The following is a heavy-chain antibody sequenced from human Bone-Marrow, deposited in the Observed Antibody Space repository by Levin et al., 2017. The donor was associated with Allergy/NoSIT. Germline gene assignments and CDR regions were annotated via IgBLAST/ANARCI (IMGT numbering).Heavy chain of an antibody. CDR3: ARAGGSGPIGHYYGMDV. CDR2: MNPNTGAT. D-gene: IGHD3-10*01. Sequence: GESLKISCKASGYSFTTYEINWVRHVTGQGPEWLGWMNPNTGATGYARKFQGRVTMTRNIPINTAYMELSSLRFEDTALYFCARAGGSGPIGHYYGMDVWGQGTTVAVSS. CDR1: GYSFTTYE. V-gene: IGHV1-8*01. J-gene: IGHJ6*02.